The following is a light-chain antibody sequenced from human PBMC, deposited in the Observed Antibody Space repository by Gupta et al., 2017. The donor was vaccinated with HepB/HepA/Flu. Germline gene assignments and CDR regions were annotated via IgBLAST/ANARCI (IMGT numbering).Light chain of an antibody. CDR3: QVWDNINDRV. J-gene: IGLJ3*02. V-gene: IGLV3-21*03. CDR1: NIGSRT. CDR2: DDT. Sequence: SYVLTQPPSLSVAPGKPARITCGGNNIGSRTVHGYQRKPGQAPVLVVYDDTERPSGIPERFSGSKSGNTATLTISRVEAGDEADYFCQVWDNINDRVFGGGTKLTVV.